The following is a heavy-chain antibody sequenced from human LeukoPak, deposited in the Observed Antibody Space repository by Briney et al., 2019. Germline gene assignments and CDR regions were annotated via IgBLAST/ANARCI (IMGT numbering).Heavy chain of an antibody. D-gene: IGHD3-10*01. J-gene: IGHJ3*02. CDR2: IIPIFGTA. CDR3: ARAREKQRGLSPRDDGFDI. Sequence: VWGSREGSRSVFRGYAISWVGQATGQGLEWMGGIIPIFGTANYAQKFQGRVTITTDESTSTAYMELSSLRSEDTAVYYCARAREKQRGLSPRDDGFDISGQGTMDTVSS. CDR1: RSVFRGYA. V-gene: IGHV1-69*13.